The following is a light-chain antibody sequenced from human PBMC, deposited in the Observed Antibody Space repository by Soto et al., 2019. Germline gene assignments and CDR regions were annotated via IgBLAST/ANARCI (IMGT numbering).Light chain of an antibody. CDR1: SSNIGAGSD. CDR3: QSYDSSLSASYV. CDR2: GNI. V-gene: IGLV1-40*01. J-gene: IGLJ1*01. Sequence: QSVLTQPPSVSGAPGQRGTISCTGSSSNIGAGSDVNWYQQLPGTDPKLLIYGNINRPSGVPDRFSGSKSGTSASLAITGLQAEDEADYYCQSYDSSLSASYVFGTGTKVTVL.